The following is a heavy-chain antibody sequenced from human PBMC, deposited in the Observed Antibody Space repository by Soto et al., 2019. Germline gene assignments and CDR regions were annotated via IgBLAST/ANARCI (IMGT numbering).Heavy chain of an antibody. D-gene: IGHD3-10*01. CDR3: AKLGYGSGATGGYYGMDF. Sequence: GGSLRLSCAASGFTFSSYGMHWVRQAPGKGLEWVAVISYDGSNKYYADSVKGRFTISRDNSKNTLYLQMNSLRAEDTAVYYCAKLGYGSGATGGYYGMDFWGQGTTVTVSS. J-gene: IGHJ6*02. CDR1: GFTFSSYG. CDR2: ISYDGSNK. V-gene: IGHV3-30*18.